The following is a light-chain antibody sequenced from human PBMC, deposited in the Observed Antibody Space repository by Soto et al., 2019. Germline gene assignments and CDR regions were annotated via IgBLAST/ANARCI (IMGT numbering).Light chain of an antibody. CDR1: SSDVGGYNY. CDR2: EVS. CDR3: SSYTGSNNYV. Sequence: QSALTQPPSASGSPGQSVTISCTGTSSDVGGYNYVSWYPQHPGKAPKLMISEVSKRPSGVPDRFSGSKSGNTASLTVSGLQAEDEADYYCSSYTGSNNYVFGTGTKVTVL. J-gene: IGLJ1*01. V-gene: IGLV2-8*01.